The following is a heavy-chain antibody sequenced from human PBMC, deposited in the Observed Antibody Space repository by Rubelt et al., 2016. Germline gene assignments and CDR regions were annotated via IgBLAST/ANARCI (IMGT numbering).Heavy chain of an antibody. Sequence: EVQLLESGGGLVQPGGSLRLSCAASGFTFSSYAMSWVRQAPGKGLEWVSAISGSGGSTYYADSVKGRLTSSRDNSKNWLYLQMNSLRAEDTAVYYCAKVPIRTVTSTFDYWGQGTLVTVSS. CDR3: AKVPIRTVTSTFDY. D-gene: IGHD4-17*01. CDR1: GFTFSSYA. V-gene: IGHV3-23*01. CDR2: ISGSGGST. J-gene: IGHJ4*02.